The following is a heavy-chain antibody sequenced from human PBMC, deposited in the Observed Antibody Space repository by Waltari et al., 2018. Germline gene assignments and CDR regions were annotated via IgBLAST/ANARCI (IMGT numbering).Heavy chain of an antibody. D-gene: IGHD1-26*01. V-gene: IGHV3-48*04. CDR1: GLTFSDNS. J-gene: IGHJ4*02. CDR3: RLLLVGATEEGYFDS. Sequence: EVQLVESGGDLVQLGGSLRLSCAASGLTFSDNSMQWVRQAPGKVPEVVACISIRGDTTFYADSVRGRVTISRDNAKSTVYLPMSSLRAEDTAVYYCRLLLVGATEEGYFDSWGQGTLVTVSS. CDR2: ISIRGDTT.